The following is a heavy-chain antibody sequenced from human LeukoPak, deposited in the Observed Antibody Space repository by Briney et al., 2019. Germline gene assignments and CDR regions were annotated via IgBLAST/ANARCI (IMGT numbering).Heavy chain of an antibody. J-gene: IGHJ5*02. V-gene: IGHV4-61*02. D-gene: IGHD3-3*01. CDR3: ARANGVVVP. CDR1: GGSLSSGSYY. Sequence: SETLSLTCTVSGGSLSSGSYYWSWIRQPAGKGLEWIGRIYTSGSTNYNPSLKSRVTISVDTSKNQFSLKLSSVTAADTAVYYCARANGVVVPWGQGTLVTVSS. CDR2: IYTSGST.